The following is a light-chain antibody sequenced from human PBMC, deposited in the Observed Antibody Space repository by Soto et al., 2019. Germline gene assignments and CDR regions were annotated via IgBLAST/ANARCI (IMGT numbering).Light chain of an antibody. CDR2: EGS. V-gene: IGLV2-23*01. Sequence: QSALTQPASVSGSPGQSITISCTGTSSDVGSYNFVSWYQQHPGKAPKLMIYEGSKRPSGVSNRFSGFKSGNTASLTSSGRQAEDEADYYCCSYAGSSTLVFGGGTTLTVL. CDR1: SSDVGSYNF. J-gene: IGLJ2*01. CDR3: CSYAGSSTLV.